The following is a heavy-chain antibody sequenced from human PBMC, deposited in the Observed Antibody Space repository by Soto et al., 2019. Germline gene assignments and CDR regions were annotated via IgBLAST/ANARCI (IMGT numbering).Heavy chain of an antibody. CDR2: IYSGGST. CDR1: GFTVSSNY. D-gene: IGHD3-10*01. CDR3: ARADGTGSGSSYYYYGMDV. V-gene: IGHV3-53*01. Sequence: GESLKISCAASGFTVSSNYMSWVRQAPGKGLEWVSVIYSGGSTYYADSVKGRFTISRDNSKNTLYLQMNSLRAEDTAVYYCARADGTGSGSSYYYYGMDVWGQGTTVTVSS. J-gene: IGHJ6*02.